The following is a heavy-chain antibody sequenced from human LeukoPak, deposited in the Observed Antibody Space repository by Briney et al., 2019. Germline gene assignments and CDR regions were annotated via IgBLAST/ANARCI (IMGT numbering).Heavy chain of an antibody. CDR2: INHSGGT. Sequence: KSSETLSLTCAVYGGSFSGYYWSWIRQPPGKGLEWIGEINHSGGTNYNPSLKSRVTISVDTSKNQFSLKLSSVTAADTAVYYCARGGKQLAEFDYWGQGTLVTVSS. V-gene: IGHV4-34*01. D-gene: IGHD6-6*01. CDR1: GGSFSGYY. J-gene: IGHJ4*02. CDR3: ARGGKQLAEFDY.